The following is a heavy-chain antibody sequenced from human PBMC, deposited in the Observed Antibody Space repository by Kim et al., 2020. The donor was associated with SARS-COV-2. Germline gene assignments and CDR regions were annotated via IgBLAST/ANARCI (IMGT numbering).Heavy chain of an antibody. V-gene: IGHV3-23*01. CDR2: ISGSGGSA. CDR3: AKSLFGASYFDY. Sequence: GGSLRLSCAASGFTFSSYAMSWVRQAPGKGLEWVSRISGSGGSAYYADSVKGRFTISRDNSNDTLYLQMNSLRAGDTAIYYCAKSLFGASYFDYWGPGIL. J-gene: IGHJ4*02. D-gene: IGHD3-10*02. CDR1: GFTFSSYA.